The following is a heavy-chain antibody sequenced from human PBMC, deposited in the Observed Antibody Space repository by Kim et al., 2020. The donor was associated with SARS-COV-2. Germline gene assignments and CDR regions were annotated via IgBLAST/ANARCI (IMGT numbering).Heavy chain of an antibody. D-gene: IGHD3-22*01. J-gene: IGHJ3*02. Sequence: SETLSLTCTVSGGSISSYYWSWIRQPPGKGLEWIGYIYYSGSTNYNPSLKSRVTISVDTSKNQFSLKLSSVTAADTAVYYCARGGSSGYYYRDDAFDIWGQGTMVTVSS. CDR1: GGSISSYY. V-gene: IGHV4-59*13. CDR2: IYYSGST. CDR3: ARGGSSGYYYRDDAFDI.